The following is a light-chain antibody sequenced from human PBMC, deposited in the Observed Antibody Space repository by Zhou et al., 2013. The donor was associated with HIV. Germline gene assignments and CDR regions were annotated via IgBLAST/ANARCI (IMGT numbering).Light chain of an antibody. Sequence: EIVLTQSPATLSLSPGDRATLSCRASQSISSYLAWYQQKPGQAPRLLIFDASNRATGIPARFSGSGSGTDFTLTISRLEPEDFAVYHCQQYGSSPWTFGQGTKVEIK. CDR1: QSISSY. CDR2: DAS. V-gene: IGKV3-20*01. J-gene: IGKJ1*01. CDR3: QQYGSSPWT.